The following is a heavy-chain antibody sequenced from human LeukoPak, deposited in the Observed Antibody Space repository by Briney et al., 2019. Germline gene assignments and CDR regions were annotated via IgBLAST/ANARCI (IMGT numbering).Heavy chain of an antibody. Sequence: GESLKISCAASGFTFSLYTMNWVRQAPGKGLEWLSDISSSGTTIHYADSVRGRFTISRDNAKNSLYLQINSLRAEDTAVYYCARVYYYENDGYQLPDNWFDPWGQGTLVTVSS. CDR2: ISSSGTTI. CDR1: GFTFSLYT. V-gene: IGHV3-48*01. J-gene: IGHJ5*02. D-gene: IGHD3-22*01. CDR3: ARVYYYENDGYQLPDNWFDP.